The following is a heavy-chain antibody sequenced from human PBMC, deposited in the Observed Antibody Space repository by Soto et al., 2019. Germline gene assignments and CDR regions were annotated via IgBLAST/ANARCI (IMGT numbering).Heavy chain of an antibody. CDR1: GLTFSSSA. V-gene: IGHV3-30-3*01. CDR3: ARPYSSGWYWFDY. D-gene: IGHD6-19*01. Sequence: QVQLVESGGGVVQPGRSLRLSCAASGLTFSSSAMHWVRQAPGKGLAWVAVTSDDGSIIQYADSVKGRFTISRDNSKNPLYLQMNSLRTEDTAMYYCARPYSSGWYWFDYWGQGTQVTVSS. CDR2: TSDDGSII. J-gene: IGHJ4*02.